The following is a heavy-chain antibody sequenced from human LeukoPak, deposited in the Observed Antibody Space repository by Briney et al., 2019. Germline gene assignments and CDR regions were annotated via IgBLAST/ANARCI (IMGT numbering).Heavy chain of an antibody. Sequence: GASVKVSCKASGYTFTGYYMHWVPQGPEQGLEWMGRINPNSGGTNYAQKFQGRVTMTRDTSISTAYMELSRLRSDDTAVYYCARDRDGRSDYWGQGTLVTVSS. D-gene: IGHD5-24*01. CDR2: INPNSGGT. V-gene: IGHV1-2*06. CDR1: GYTFTGYY. CDR3: ARDRDGRSDY. J-gene: IGHJ4*02.